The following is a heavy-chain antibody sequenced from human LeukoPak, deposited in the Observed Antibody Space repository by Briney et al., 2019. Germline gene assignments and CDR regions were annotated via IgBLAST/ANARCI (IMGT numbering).Heavy chain of an antibody. Sequence: GGSLRLSCAASGFTFSSYGMHWVRQAPGKGLEWVAVIWYDGSNKYYADSVKGRFTISRDNSKNTLYLQMNSLRAEDTAVYYCARDAHDFWSGHNWFDPWGQGTLVTVSS. J-gene: IGHJ5*02. D-gene: IGHD3-3*01. CDR2: IWYDGSNK. CDR3: ARDAHDFWSGHNWFDP. CDR1: GFTFSSYG. V-gene: IGHV3-30*19.